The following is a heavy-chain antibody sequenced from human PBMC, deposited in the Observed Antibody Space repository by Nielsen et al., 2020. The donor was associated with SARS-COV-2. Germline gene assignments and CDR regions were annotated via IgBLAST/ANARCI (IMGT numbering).Heavy chain of an antibody. J-gene: IGHJ4*02. CDR1: GFTFSPYA. CDR2: ISSDSSWK. V-gene: IGHV3-48*01. D-gene: IGHD2-2*01. Sequence: GESLKISCAVSGFTFSPYAMHWVRQAPGKGPEWVAYISSDSSWKQYADSVKGRVSISRDNAKKSLDLQMNSLRGEDTAVYYCARGVLDYWGQGALVTVSS. CDR3: ARGVLDY.